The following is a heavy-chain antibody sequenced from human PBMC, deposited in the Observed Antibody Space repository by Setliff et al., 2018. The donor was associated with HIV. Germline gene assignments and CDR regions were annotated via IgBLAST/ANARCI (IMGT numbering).Heavy chain of an antibody. D-gene: IGHD4-17*01. CDR2: ISSSGTTI. CDR1: GFTFSNYE. CDR3: ARMLNYGGNWGYFDY. Sequence: GGSLRLSCAASGFTFSNYEMNWVRQAPGKGLEWVSYISSSGTTIYYADSVQGRFTISRDIAKNSLYLQMNSLRAEDTAVYYCARMLNYGGNWGYFDYWGQGTLVTVSS. J-gene: IGHJ4*02. V-gene: IGHV3-48*03.